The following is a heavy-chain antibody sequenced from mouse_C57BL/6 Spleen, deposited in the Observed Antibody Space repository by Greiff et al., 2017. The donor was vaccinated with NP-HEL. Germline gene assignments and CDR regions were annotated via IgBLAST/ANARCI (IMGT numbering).Heavy chain of an antibody. D-gene: IGHD4-1*01. V-gene: IGHV7-3*01. J-gene: IGHJ1*03. CDR2: IRNKANGYTT. CDR3: ARSLWDVGYFDV. Sequence: DVKLVESGGGLVQPGGSLSLSCAASGFTFTDYYMSWVRQPPGKALEWLGFIRNKANGYTTEYSASVKGRFTISRDNSQSILYLQMNALRAEDSATYYCARSLWDVGYFDVWGTGTTVTVSS. CDR1: GFTFTDYY.